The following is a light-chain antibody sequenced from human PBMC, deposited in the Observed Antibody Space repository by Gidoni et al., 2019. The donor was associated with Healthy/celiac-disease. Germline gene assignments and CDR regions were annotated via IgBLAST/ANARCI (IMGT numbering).Light chain of an antibody. V-gene: IGKV3-15*01. J-gene: IGKJ1*01. CDR3: QQYNNWLT. CDR1: QSVSSN. Sequence: EIVMTQSPATLSVSPGERATLSCRASQSVSSNLAWYQQKPGQAPRLLIYGASTRATGIPARFSGSGSGTEFTLTISSLQSEDFAVYYCQQYNNWLTFXXXTKVEIK. CDR2: GAS.